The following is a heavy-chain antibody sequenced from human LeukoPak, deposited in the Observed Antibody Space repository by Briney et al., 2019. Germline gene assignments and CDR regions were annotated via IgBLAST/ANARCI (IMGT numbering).Heavy chain of an antibody. CDR1: GYTFTGYY. D-gene: IGHD3-22*01. J-gene: IGHJ4*02. V-gene: IGHV1-2*02. Sequence: ASVKVSCKASGYTFTGYYMHWVRQAPGQGLEWTGWINPNTGGTNYAQKFQGRVTMTRDTSITTAYMELSRLRSDDTAVYYCARAWDYYDSSGYYYFDYWGQGTLVTVSS. CDR2: INPNTGGT. CDR3: ARAWDYYDSSGYYYFDY.